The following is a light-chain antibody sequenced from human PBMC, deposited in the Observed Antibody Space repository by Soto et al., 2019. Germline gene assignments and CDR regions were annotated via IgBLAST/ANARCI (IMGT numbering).Light chain of an antibody. CDR3: CSYADNNDYV. J-gene: IGLJ1*01. CDR2: EVT. CDR1: SSDVGGSNY. V-gene: IGLV2-8*01. Sequence: QSALTQPASVSGSPGQSITISCTETSSDVGGSNYVSWYQQHPGKAPKLMIYEVTRRPSGVPDRFSGSKSGNTASLNVSGLQAEDEADYYCCSYADNNDYVFGTGTKLTVL.